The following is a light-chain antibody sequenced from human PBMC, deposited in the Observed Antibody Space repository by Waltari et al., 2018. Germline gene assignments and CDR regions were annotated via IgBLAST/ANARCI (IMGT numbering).Light chain of an antibody. CDR1: QSISNS. J-gene: IGKJ1*01. CDR2: KAS. Sequence: DIQMTQAPSTLSPSVGDRVTITCRASQSISNSLAWYQQKPGKAPKLLIYKASSLESGVPSRFSGSGSGTEFTLTISSLQPDDFATYYCQQYNNYRTFGQGTKVEIK. V-gene: IGKV1-5*03. CDR3: QQYNNYRT.